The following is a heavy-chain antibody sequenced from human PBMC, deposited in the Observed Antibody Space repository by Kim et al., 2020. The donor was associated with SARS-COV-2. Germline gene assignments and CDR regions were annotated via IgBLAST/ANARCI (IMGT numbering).Heavy chain of an antibody. CDR3: ARGPGYCCGGSCYWSAGPDY. CDR1: GGSISSYY. V-gene: IGHV4-59*13. D-gene: IGHD2-15*01. CDR2: IYYSGST. Sequence: SETLSLTCTVSGGSISSYYWSWIRQPPGKGLEWIGYIYYSGSTNYNPSLKSRVTISVDTSKNQFSLKLSSVTAADTAVYYCARGPGYCCGGSCYWSAGPDYWGQGTLVTVSS. J-gene: IGHJ4*02.